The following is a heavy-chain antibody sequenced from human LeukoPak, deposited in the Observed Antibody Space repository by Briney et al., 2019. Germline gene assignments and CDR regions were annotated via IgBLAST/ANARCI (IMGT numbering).Heavy chain of an antibody. CDR3: ARGPPHGAWFDP. D-gene: IGHD1-26*01. CDR1: GYTFTSYD. CDR2: MNHNSGNT. Sequence: VASVKVSCKASGYTFTSYDINWVRQATGQRLEWMGWMNHNSGNTDYAQKFQGRVTMTRNTSISTAYMELSSLRSEDTAVYYCARGPPHGAWFDPWGQGTLVTVSS. V-gene: IGHV1-8*01. J-gene: IGHJ5*02.